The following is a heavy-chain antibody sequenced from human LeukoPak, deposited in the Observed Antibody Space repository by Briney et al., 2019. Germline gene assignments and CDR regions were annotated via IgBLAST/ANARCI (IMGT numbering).Heavy chain of an antibody. Sequence: GASVKVSCKASGYTFTGYYMHWVRQAPGQGLEWMGWINPNSGGTNYAQKFQGRVTMTSDTSISTAYMELSRLRSDDTAVYYCARDEGQWLGGYYYGMDVWGQGTTVTVSS. CDR3: ARDEGQWLGGYYYGMDV. CDR1: GYTFTGYY. J-gene: IGHJ6*02. V-gene: IGHV1-2*02. D-gene: IGHD6-19*01. CDR2: INPNSGGT.